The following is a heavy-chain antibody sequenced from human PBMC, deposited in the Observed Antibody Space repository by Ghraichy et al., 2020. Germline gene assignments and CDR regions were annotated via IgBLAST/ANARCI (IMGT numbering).Heavy chain of an antibody. V-gene: IGHV3-9*01. CDR1: GFTFDDYA. Sequence: GGSLRLSCAASGFTFDDYAMHWVRQAPGKGLEWVSGISWNSGSIGYADSVKGRFTISRDNAKNSLYLQMNSLRAEDTALYYCAKVSYYDNSGYCDYWGQGTLVTVSS. CDR3: AKVSYYDNSGYCDY. CDR2: ISWNSGSI. D-gene: IGHD3-22*01. J-gene: IGHJ4*02.